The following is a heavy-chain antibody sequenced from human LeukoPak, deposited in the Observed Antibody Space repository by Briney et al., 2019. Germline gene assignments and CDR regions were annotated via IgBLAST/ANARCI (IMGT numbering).Heavy chain of an antibody. CDR2: INPNSGGT. CDR3: ARSGAYDYYDSSGYYLFDY. V-gene: IGHV1-2*02. CDR1: GYTFTGYY. Sequence: GASVKVSCKASGYTFTGYYMHWVRQAPGQGLEWMGWINPNSGGTNYAQKFQGRVTMTRDTPISTAYMELSRLRSDDTAVYYCARSGAYDYYDSSGYYLFDYWGQGTLVTVSS. J-gene: IGHJ4*02. D-gene: IGHD3-22*01.